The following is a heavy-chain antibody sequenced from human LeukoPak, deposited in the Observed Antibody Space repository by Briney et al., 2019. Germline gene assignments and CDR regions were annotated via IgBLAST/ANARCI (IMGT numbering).Heavy chain of an antibody. CDR1: GFTFSDYG. D-gene: IGHD1-20*01. CDR3: AKVAYNWISYGPFDY. V-gene: IGHV3-30*18. J-gene: IGHJ4*02. CDR2: ISYDGSDK. Sequence: GGSLRLSCAASGFTFSDYGMHWVRQAPGKGLEWAASISYDGSDKDYADSVKGRFTISRDNSKKTLFLQMNSLRAEDTAVYYCAKVAYNWISYGPFDYWGQGTLVTVSS.